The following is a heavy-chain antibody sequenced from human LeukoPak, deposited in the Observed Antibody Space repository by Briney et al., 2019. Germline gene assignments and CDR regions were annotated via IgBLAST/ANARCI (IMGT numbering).Heavy chain of an antibody. Sequence: SETLSLTCTVSGASLSNGSSYWNSIRQPAGKGLEWIGRISTSGTTHYNPSLKSRVTISIDTSKNHFSLRLTAVTASDTAVYYCAREXRWLQSLDYWGQGTLVTVSS. D-gene: IGHD5-24*01. CDR2: ISTSGTT. CDR1: GASLSNGSSY. CDR3: AREXRWLQSLDY. V-gene: IGHV4-61*02. J-gene: IGHJ4*02.